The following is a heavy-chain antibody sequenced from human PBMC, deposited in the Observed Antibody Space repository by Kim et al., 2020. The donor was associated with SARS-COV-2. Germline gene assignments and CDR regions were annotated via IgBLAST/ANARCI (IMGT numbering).Heavy chain of an antibody. J-gene: IGHJ6*02. CDR3: ARVSRSSYYYYGMDV. V-gene: IGHV3-30*04. CDR2: ISYDGSNK. Sequence: GGSLRLSCAASGFTFSSYAMHWVRQAPGKGLEWVAVISYDGSNKYYADSVKGRFTISRDNSKNTLYLQMNSLRAEDTAVYYCARVSRSSYYYYGMDVWGQGHTVTVSS. CDR1: GFTFSSYA.